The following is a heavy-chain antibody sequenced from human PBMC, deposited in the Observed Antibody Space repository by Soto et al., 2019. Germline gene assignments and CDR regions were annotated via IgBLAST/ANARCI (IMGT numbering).Heavy chain of an antibody. D-gene: IGHD2-2*01. Sequence: QVQLVQSGAEVKKPGASVKVSCKASGYTFTSYGISWVRQDPGQGLEWMGWISAYNGNTNYAQKLQGRVTMTTDTSTSTAYMELRSVRSDDTAVYYCARDPPYCISTSCYAGGWFDPWGQGTLVTVSS. CDR2: ISAYNGNT. CDR3: ARDPPYCISTSCYAGGWFDP. J-gene: IGHJ5*02. CDR1: GYTFTSYG. V-gene: IGHV1-18*01.